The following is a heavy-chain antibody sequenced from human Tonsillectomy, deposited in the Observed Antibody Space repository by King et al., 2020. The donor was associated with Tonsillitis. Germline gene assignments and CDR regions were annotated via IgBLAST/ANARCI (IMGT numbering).Heavy chain of an antibody. J-gene: IGHJ4*02. Sequence: QLVQSGAEVKKPGSSVKVSCKASGGTFSTYAISWVRQAPGHGLEWMGGFIPVFGTSNYAQKFQGRVTITTAESSSTAYMELSSLGSEETAVYYCAWGIVPTMRGYYFDYWGQGPLVTVSS. D-gene: IGHD5-12*01. CDR3: AWGIVPTMRGYYFDY. CDR1: GGTFSTYA. CDR2: FIPVFGTS. V-gene: IGHV1-69*05.